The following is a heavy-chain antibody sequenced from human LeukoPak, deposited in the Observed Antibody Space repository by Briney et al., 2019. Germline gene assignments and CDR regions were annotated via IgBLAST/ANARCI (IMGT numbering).Heavy chain of an antibody. J-gene: IGHJ4*02. CDR2: IYYSGST. D-gene: IGHD2-21*02. CDR1: GGSISSGDYY. Sequence: SETLSLTCTVSGGSISSGDYYWSWIRQPPGKGLEWIGYIYYSGSTYYNPSLKSRVTISVDTSKNQFSLKLSSVTAADTAVYYCARVRDTAHWYFDSWGQGTLVTVSS. V-gene: IGHV4-30-4*02. CDR3: ARVRDTAHWYFDS.